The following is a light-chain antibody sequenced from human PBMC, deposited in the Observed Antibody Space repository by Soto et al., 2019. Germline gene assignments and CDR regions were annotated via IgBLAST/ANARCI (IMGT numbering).Light chain of an antibody. CDR1: SSDVGGYNY. Sequence: QSVLTQPASVSGSPGQSITISCTGTSSDVGGYNYVSWYQQYPGKAPKFMIYEVSYRPSGVSNRFSGSKSGNTASLTISGLQTEDEGDYYCSSYTSTSTYVFGTGTKVTVL. CDR3: SSYTSTSTYV. J-gene: IGLJ1*01. CDR2: EVS. V-gene: IGLV2-14*01.